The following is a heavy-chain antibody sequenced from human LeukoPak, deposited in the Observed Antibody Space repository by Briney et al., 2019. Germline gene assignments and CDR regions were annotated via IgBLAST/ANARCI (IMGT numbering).Heavy chain of an antibody. V-gene: IGHV4-61*02. Sequence: SETLSLTCTVSGDSISSGSYYWSWIRQPAGKGLEWIGRIYTSGSTNYNPSLKSRVTISVDTSKNQFSLKLSSVTAADTAVYYCARAGYCSGGSCYGYYYYYGMDVWGQGTTVTVSS. CDR3: ARAGYCSGGSCYGYYYYYGMDV. J-gene: IGHJ6*02. CDR1: GDSISSGSYY. D-gene: IGHD2-15*01. CDR2: IYTSGST.